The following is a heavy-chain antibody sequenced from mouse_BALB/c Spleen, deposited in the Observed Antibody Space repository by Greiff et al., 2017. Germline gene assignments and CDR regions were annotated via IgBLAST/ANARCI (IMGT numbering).Heavy chain of an antibody. CDR1: GFNINDYY. D-gene: IGHD2-4*01. J-gene: IGHJ4*01. V-gene: IGHV14-1*02. Sequence: EVQVVESGAELVRPGALVKLSCKASGFNINDYYMNWVKQRPEQGLEWIGWIDPENGNTIYDPKFQGKASITADTSSNTAYMQLSSLTSEDTAVYYCLYDDDGYAMDYWGQGTSVTVSS. CDR2: IDPENGNT. CDR3: LYDDDGYAMDY.